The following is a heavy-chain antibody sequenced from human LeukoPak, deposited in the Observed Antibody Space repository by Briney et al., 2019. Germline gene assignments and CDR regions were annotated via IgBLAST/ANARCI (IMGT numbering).Heavy chain of an antibody. CDR3: ARGKYSYGYYMDV. V-gene: IGHV3-53*01. CDR1: GFTVSSNY. D-gene: IGHD5-18*01. CDR2: IYSGGST. Sequence: PGGSLRLSCAASGFTVSSNYMSWVRQAPGKGLEWVSVIYSGGSTYYADSVKGRFTISRDNSKNTLYLQMNSLRAEDTAVCYCARGKYSYGYYMDVWGKGTTVTVSS. J-gene: IGHJ6*03.